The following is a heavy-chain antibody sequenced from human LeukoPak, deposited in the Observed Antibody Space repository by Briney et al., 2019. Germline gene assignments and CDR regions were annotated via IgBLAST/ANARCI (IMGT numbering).Heavy chain of an antibody. J-gene: IGHJ5*02. CDR2: IYTSGST. CDR3: ARDRGSSSLQSSPNWFDP. D-gene: IGHD6-6*01. V-gene: IGHV4-61*02. Sequence: SSQTLSLTCTVSGGSISSGNYYWSWIRQPAGKGLEWIGRIYTSGSTNYNPSLKSRVTMSVDTSKNQFSLKLSSVTAADTAVYYCARDRGSSSLQSSPNWFDPWGQGTLVTVSS. CDR1: GGSISSGNYY.